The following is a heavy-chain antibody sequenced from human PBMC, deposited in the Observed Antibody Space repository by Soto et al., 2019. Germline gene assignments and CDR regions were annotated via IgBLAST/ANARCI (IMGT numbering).Heavy chain of an antibody. CDR1: GGSISSGGYS. CDR2: IYHSGTT. D-gene: IGHD5-12*01. Sequence: QLQLQESGSGLVKPSQTLSLTCAVSGGSISSGGYSWSWIRQPPGKGLEWIGYIYHSGTTYYNPSLKRRVTISVDRSQNQVPLKLSSVTAADTAVYYCAAGGGLPRYYWGQGTLVTVSS. J-gene: IGHJ4*02. V-gene: IGHV4-30-2*01. CDR3: AAGGGLPRYY.